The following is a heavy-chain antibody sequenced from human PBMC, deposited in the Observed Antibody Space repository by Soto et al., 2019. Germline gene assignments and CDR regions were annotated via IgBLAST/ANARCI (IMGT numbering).Heavy chain of an antibody. J-gene: IGHJ2*01. Sequence: QVQLEQSGAEVKKPGASVKVSCKASGYTFSSYGLSWVRQAPGQGLEWMGWISNYNGNTKYAQKFQGRVTMTTDTSTSTAYMEVRSRRADATAMYYCARGVVVVPATVFRYFDLWGRGTLVTVSS. CDR1: GYTFSSYG. CDR3: ARGVVVVPATVFRYFDL. D-gene: IGHD2-2*01. V-gene: IGHV1-18*01. CDR2: ISNYNGNT.